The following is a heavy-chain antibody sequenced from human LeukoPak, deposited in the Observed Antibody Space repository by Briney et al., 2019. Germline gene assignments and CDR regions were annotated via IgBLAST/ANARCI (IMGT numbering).Heavy chain of an antibody. CDR2: IYYSGST. CDR1: GGSISSSSYY. Sequence: KTSETLSLTCTVSGGSISSSSYYWGWIRQPPGKGLEWIGSIYYSGSTYYNPSLKSRVTISVDTSKNQFSLKLSSVTAADTAVYYCARDSSSWYHDAFDIWGQGTMVTVSS. D-gene: IGHD6-13*01. J-gene: IGHJ3*02. V-gene: IGHV4-39*07. CDR3: ARDSSSWYHDAFDI.